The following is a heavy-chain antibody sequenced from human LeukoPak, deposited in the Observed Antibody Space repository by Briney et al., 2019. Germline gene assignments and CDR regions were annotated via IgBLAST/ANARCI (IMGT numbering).Heavy chain of an antibody. J-gene: IGHJ4*02. CDR1: GGSISSYY. CDR3: ASQLLWFGESLSYFDY. Sequence: PSETLSLTCTVSGGSISSYYWSWIRQPPGKGLEWIGYIYYSGSTNYNPSLKSRVTISVDTSKNQFSLKLSSVTAADTAVYYCASQLLWFGESLSYFDYWGQGTLVTVSS. V-gene: IGHV4-59*01. D-gene: IGHD3-10*01. CDR2: IYYSGST.